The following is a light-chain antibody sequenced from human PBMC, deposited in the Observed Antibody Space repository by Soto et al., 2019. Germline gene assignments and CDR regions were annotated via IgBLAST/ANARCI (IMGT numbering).Light chain of an antibody. CDR1: QSISLW. V-gene: IGKV1-5*03. CDR2: KTS. Sequence: DIHMTQSPSTLSASVGDRVTITCRASQSISLWLAWYQQKPGKAPNLLIYKTSSLETGVPSRFSGSGSGTEFTLTISSLQPYDFATYYCQHYKDYSWTFGQGTKVEVK. J-gene: IGKJ1*01. CDR3: QHYKDYSWT.